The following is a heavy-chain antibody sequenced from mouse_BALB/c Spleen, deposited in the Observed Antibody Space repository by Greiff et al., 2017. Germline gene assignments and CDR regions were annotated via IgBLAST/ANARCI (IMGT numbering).Heavy chain of an antibody. CDR2: IYYSGTI. J-gene: IGHJ4*01. Sequence: EVQLQESGPGLVKPSQTVSLTCTVSGISITTGNYRWSWIRHFPGNKLECIGYIYYSGTITYNPSLTSQTTITRDTSKNQYFLEMNSLTAEDTVTYYYARDYRYDYNAMDYWGQGTTVTVSA. CDR3: ARDYRYDYNAMDY. CDR1: GISITTGNYR. V-gene: IGHV3-5*02. D-gene: IGHD2-14*01.